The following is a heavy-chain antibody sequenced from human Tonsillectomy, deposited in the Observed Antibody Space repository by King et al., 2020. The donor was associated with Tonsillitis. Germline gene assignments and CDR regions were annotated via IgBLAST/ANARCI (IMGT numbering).Heavy chain of an antibody. CDR3: ARLGERGYNCGLLLHGMDV. CDR1: GYSFSSHW. V-gene: IGHV5-51*01. D-gene: IGHD5-24*01. CDR2: IYPGDSDT. J-gene: IGHJ6*02. Sequence: VQLVESEAEVKKPWESLKISWEGSGYSFSSHWIAWVRQLPGKGLEWRGDIYPGDSDTRYSPSFQGQVTISADKSISTAYLQGSSLKAPDTAMYYCARLGERGYNCGLLLHGMDVGRRGTTDTVSS.